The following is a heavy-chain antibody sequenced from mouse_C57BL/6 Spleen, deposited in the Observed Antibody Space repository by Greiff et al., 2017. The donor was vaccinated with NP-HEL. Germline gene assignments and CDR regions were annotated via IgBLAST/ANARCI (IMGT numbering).Heavy chain of an antibody. V-gene: IGHV1-64*01. CDR2: IHPNSGST. CDR3: ARWDSSGYRAMDY. D-gene: IGHD3-2*02. Sequence: QVQLQQPGAELVKPGASVKLSCKASGYTFTSYWMHWVKQRPGQGLEWIGMIHPNSGSTNYNEKFKSKATLTVDKSSSTAYMQLSSLTSEDSAVYYCARWDSSGYRAMDYWGQGTSVTVSS. CDR1: GYTFTSYW. J-gene: IGHJ4*01.